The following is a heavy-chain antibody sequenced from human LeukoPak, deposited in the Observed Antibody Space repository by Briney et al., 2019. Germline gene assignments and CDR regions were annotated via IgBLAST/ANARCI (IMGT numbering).Heavy chain of an antibody. CDR3: ARAVSLDSSSWYAFDI. CDR1: GYTFTGYY. V-gene: IGHV1-2*02. J-gene: IGHJ3*02. CDR2: SNPKSGGT. Sequence: ASVKVSCKPSGYTFTGYYMHCVRQAPGQGLEWMGWSNPKSGGTNYAQKFQGRVTMTRDTSINTAYVEVSRLRSDDTAVYYCARAVSLDSSSWYAFDIWGQGTMVTVSS. D-gene: IGHD6-13*01.